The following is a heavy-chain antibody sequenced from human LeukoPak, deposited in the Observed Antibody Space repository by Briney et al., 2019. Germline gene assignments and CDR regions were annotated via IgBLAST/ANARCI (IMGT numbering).Heavy chain of an antibody. CDR1: GFGFSNYG. CDR2: INQTGSEK. V-gene: IGHV3-7*01. CDR3: ARVADDYFDY. D-gene: IGHD6-19*01. J-gene: IGHJ4*02. Sequence: GGSLRLSCAASGFGFSNYGMNWVRQAPGKGLEWVANINQTGSEKYFVDSVKGRFTISRDNAKNSLYLQMNSLRAEDTAVYYCARVADDYFDYWGQGTLVTVSS.